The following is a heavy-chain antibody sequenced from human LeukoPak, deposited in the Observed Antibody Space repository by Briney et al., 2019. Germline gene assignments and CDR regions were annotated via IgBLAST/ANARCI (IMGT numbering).Heavy chain of an antibody. Sequence: GASVKVSCKASGYTFTGYYMHWVRQAPGQGLEWMGWINPNSGGTNYAQKFQGRVTMTRDTSISTAYMELSRLRSDDTAVYYCARVFGLKYNWNGGFPDYYYYMDVWGKGTTVTVSS. CDR3: ARVFGLKYNWNGGFPDYYYYMDV. CDR2: INPNSGGT. V-gene: IGHV1-2*02. J-gene: IGHJ6*03. CDR1: GYTFTGYY. D-gene: IGHD1-1*01.